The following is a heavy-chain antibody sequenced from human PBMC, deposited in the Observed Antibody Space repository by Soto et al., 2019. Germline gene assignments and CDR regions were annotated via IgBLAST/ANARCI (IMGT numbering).Heavy chain of an antibody. CDR3: ARDSGYAFDI. V-gene: IGHV3-48*02. CDR2: INRISNEI. D-gene: IGHD5-12*01. J-gene: IGHJ3*02. CDR1: GFTFSGYS. Sequence: PGGSLRLFCAASGFTFSGYSMNWGRQAPGKGLEWVSYINRISNEIYYVDSVKGRFTISSDNAKSSLYLEMNSLRDEDTAVYYGARDSGYAFDISGQGTMVTVSS.